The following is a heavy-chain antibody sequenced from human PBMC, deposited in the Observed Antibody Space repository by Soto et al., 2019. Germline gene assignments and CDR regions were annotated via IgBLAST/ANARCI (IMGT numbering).Heavy chain of an antibody. V-gene: IGHV1-18*01. CDR1: GYTLTSYD. Sequence: GASVKVSSKASGYTLTSYDINWVRQATGQGLEWMGWMSLYNGNTNYAQKLQGRVTMTRDTSTSTAYMELRSLRSDDTAVYYCAREGSSRQCDYWGQGTLVTVSS. CDR2: MSLYNGNT. J-gene: IGHJ4*01. CDR3: AREGSSRQCDY. D-gene: IGHD6-13*01.